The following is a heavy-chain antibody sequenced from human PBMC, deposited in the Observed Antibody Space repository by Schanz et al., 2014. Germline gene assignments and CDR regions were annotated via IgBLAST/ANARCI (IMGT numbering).Heavy chain of an antibody. CDR3: ARDFHGYGPHLDY. CDR2: LWHDGSKK. D-gene: IGHD5-12*01. V-gene: IGHV3-33*01. Sequence: QVPLVESGGGVVQPGRSLRLSCLASGFTFSSYDVFWVRQAPGKGLEWVAILWHDGSKKYYADSVKGRFTVSRDNSKNTLYLQLNSLRAEDTAVYYCARDFHGYGPHLDYWGQGSLVTVSS. CDR1: GFTFSSYD. J-gene: IGHJ4*02.